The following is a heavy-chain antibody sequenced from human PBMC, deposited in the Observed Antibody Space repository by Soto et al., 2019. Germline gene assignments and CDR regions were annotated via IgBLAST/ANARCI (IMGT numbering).Heavy chain of an antibody. Sequence: GGSLRLSCGASGFPFSSYAMHRVRQAPGKGLEWVAVISYDGSNKYYADSVKGRFTISRDNSKNTLYLQMNSLRAEDTAVYYCARGEDYYDSSGYYPHDYWGQGTLVTVSS. CDR3: ARGEDYYDSSGYYPHDY. CDR2: ISYDGSNK. CDR1: GFPFSSYA. J-gene: IGHJ4*02. V-gene: IGHV3-30-3*01. D-gene: IGHD3-22*01.